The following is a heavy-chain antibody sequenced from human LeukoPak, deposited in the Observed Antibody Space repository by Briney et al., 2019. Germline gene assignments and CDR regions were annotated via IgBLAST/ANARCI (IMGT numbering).Heavy chain of an antibody. CDR1: GGSISSYY. CDR2: IYYSGST. D-gene: IGHD3-22*01. V-gene: IGHV4-59*01. J-gene: IGHJ4*02. Sequence: YPSETLSLTCTVSGGSISSYYWSWIRQPPGKGLEWIGYIYYSGSTNYNPSLKSRVTISVDTSKNQFSLKLSSVTAADTAVYYCAGFRDSSGYYPRGFFDYWGQGTLVTVSS. CDR3: AGFRDSSGYYPRGFFDY.